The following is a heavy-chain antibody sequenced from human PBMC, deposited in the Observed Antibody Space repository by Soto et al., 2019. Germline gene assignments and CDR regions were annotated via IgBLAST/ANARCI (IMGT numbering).Heavy chain of an antibody. V-gene: IGHV3-23*01. D-gene: IGHD6-13*01. J-gene: IGHJ5*02. Sequence: GGSLRLSCAASGFTFSSYAMSWVRQAPGKGLEWVSAISGSGGSTYYADSVKGRFTISRDNSKNTLYLQMNSLRAEDTAVYYCANGPLYSSSWYYSRSWGQGTLVTVPQ. CDR2: ISGSGGST. CDR1: GFTFSSYA. CDR3: ANGPLYSSSWYYSRS.